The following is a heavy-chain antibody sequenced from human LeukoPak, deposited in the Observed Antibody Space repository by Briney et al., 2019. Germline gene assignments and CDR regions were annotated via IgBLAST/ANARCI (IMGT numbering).Heavy chain of an antibody. CDR3: ARTWTFDY. V-gene: IGHV5-51*01. D-gene: IGHD3/OR15-3a*01. CDR2: IYPGDSDT. J-gene: IGHJ4*02. CDR1: GYSFTSYW. Sequence: GSLKNSCKGSGYSFTSYWIGWVRPMPREGLEWMGIIYPGDSDTRYSPSFQGQVTISADKSISTAYLQWSSLKASDTAMYYCARTWTFDYWGQGTLVTVSS.